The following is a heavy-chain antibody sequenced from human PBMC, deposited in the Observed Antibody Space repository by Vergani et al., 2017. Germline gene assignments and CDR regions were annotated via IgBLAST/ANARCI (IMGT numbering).Heavy chain of an antibody. CDR1: GFSIDNGYY. V-gene: IGHV4-38-2*01. CDR3: ARRSGIVYDIFSGTQYFFDF. Sequence: QVQLQESGPGLVKPSETLSLTCAVSGFSIDNGYYWDWIRQPPGKGLEWIGSIYRTGRTHFNPSLKSRVTISVDTSNNHFSLRLNYLTAVDTAVYYCARRSGIVYDIFSGTQYFFDFWGQGTLVTVSS. CDR2: IYRTGRT. J-gene: IGHJ4*02. D-gene: IGHD3-9*01.